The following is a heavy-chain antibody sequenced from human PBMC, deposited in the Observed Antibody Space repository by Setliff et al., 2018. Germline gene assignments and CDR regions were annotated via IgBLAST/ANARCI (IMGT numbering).Heavy chain of an antibody. CDR1: GFSLGDYY. D-gene: IGHD2-21*02. CDR3: TRGGYSVTANYYGLDV. V-gene: IGHV3-11*04. J-gene: IGHJ6*02. CDR2: ISFTGGTI. Sequence: PGGSLRLSCAASGFSLGDYYMTWIRQAPGTGLEWISYISFTGGTIYYADSVKGRFTISRDNAKNSLSLQMNSLRAEDTAVYYCTRGGYSVTANYYGLDVWGQGTTVTVSS.